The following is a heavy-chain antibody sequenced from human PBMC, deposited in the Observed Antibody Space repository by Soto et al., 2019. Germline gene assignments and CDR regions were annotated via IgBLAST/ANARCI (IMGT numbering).Heavy chain of an antibody. CDR1: GFTFDDYG. CDR2: INWNGGST. J-gene: IGHJ4*02. D-gene: IGHD5-12*01. Sequence: GGSLRLSCAASGFTFDDYGMSWVRQAPGKGLEWVSDINWNGGSTGYADSVKGRFTISRDNAKNSLYLQMNSLRAEDTALYYCARDLSGYVPFDYWGQGTLVTVSS. CDR3: ARDLSGYVPFDY. V-gene: IGHV3-20*04.